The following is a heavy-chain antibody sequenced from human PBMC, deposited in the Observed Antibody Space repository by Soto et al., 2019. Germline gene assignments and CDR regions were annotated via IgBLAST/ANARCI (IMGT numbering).Heavy chain of an antibody. CDR3: AVYSRCWRAEYFHH. CDR2: ISGSGNST. CDR1: GFTFSSYA. J-gene: IGHJ1*01. D-gene: IGHD6-13*01. V-gene: IGHV3-23*01. Sequence: GGSLRLSCAASGFTFSSYAMSWVRQAPGKGLECVSAISGSGNSTYYADSVKVRFTISRDKSKSTLYLQMNSLRAEDTVLYYCAVYSRCWRAEYFHHWGQGTLVTVSS.